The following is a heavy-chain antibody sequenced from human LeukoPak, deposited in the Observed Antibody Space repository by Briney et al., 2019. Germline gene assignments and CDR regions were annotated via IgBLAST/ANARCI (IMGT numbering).Heavy chain of an antibody. CDR3: ARDNSSPRKFYYYYMDV. J-gene: IGHJ6*03. V-gene: IGHV3-11*04. CDR1: GFTFSDYY. Sequence: PGGSLRLSCAASGFTFSDYYMSWIRQAPGKGLEWVSYISSSGSTIYYADSVKGRFTISRDNAKNSLYLQMNSLRAEDTAVYYCARDNSSPRKFYYYYMDVWGKGTTVTVSS. CDR2: ISSSGSTI.